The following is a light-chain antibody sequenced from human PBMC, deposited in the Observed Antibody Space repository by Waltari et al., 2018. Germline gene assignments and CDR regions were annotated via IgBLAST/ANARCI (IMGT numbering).Light chain of an antibody. CDR3: SSYASSLTLV. Sequence: QSALTQPASVSGSPGQSITTSCTGTSNDVGIYNHISWYQQHPGKAPQLIIYHLNNRPSGVSNRFSGSKSGNTASLTISGLQAEDEADYYCSSYASSLTLVFGGGTKLTVL. V-gene: IGLV2-14*03. CDR2: HLN. CDR1: SNDVGIYNH. J-gene: IGLJ3*02.